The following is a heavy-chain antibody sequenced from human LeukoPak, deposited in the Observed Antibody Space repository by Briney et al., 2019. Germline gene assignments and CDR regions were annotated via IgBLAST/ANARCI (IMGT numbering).Heavy chain of an antibody. CDR2: ISYDGSNK. D-gene: IGHD3-22*01. CDR3: ATDSSPDF. CDR1: GFTLSIYT. Sequence: QAGGSLRLSCAASGFTLSIYTIHWVRQAPGKWLEWVALISYDGSNKYYGDSVKGRFTISRDNSKNTLYLQMNSLRADDTAVYYCATDSSPDFWGQGTLVTVSS. V-gene: IGHV3-30*04. J-gene: IGHJ4*02.